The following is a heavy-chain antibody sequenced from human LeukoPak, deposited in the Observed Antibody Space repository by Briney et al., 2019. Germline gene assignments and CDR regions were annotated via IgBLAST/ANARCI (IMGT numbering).Heavy chain of an antibody. J-gene: IGHJ5*02. Sequence: SETLSLTCTVSGGSISSYYWSWIRQHPGKGLEWIGYIYYSGSTYYNPSLKSRVTISVDTSKNQFSLKLSSVTAADTAVYYCAREASRFSSTSYRDWFDPWGQGTLVTVSS. CDR2: IYYSGST. V-gene: IGHV4-59*06. D-gene: IGHD2-2*01. CDR3: AREASRFSSTSYRDWFDP. CDR1: GGSISSYY.